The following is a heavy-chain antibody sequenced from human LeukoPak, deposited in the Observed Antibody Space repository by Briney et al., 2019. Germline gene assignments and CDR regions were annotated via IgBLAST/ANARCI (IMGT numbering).Heavy chain of an antibody. CDR2: INPNSGGT. CDR3: ARVSRGIGSGYYYFDY. CDR1: GYTFTGYY. D-gene: IGHD3-22*01. V-gene: IGHV1-2*06. Sequence: RASVKVSCKASGYTFTGYYMHWVRQAPGQGLEWMGRINPNSGGTNYAQKFQGRVTMTRDTSISTAYMELSRLRSDDTAVYYCARVSRGIGSGYYYFDYWGQGTLVTVSS. J-gene: IGHJ4*02.